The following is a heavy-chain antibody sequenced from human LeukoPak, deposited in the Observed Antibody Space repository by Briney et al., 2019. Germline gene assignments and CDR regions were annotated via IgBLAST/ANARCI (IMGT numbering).Heavy chain of an antibody. CDR3: AREGRRVPAASHYYYYYGMDV. CDR1: GYTFTSYD. J-gene: IGHJ6*02. D-gene: IGHD2-2*01. Sequence: ASVKVSCKASGYTFTSYDIHWVRQATGQGLEWLGWMNPNSGNTGYAQKFQGRVTMTRNTSISTAYMELSSLRSEDTAVYYCAREGRRVPAASHYYYYYGMDVWGQGTTVTVSS. V-gene: IGHV1-8*01. CDR2: MNPNSGNT.